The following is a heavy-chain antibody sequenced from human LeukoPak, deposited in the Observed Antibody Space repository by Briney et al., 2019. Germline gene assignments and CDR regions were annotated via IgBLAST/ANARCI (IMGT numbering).Heavy chain of an antibody. Sequence: SETLSLTCAVYGGSFSGYYWSWIRQPPGKGLEWIGEINHSGSTNYNPSLKSRVTMSVDTSKNQFSLKLSSVTAADTAVYYCARGGVYGSGSYYNVRGVFDYWGQGTLVTVSS. CDR3: ARGGVYGSGSYYNVRGVFDY. V-gene: IGHV4-34*01. CDR1: GGSFSGYY. CDR2: INHSGST. D-gene: IGHD3-10*01. J-gene: IGHJ4*02.